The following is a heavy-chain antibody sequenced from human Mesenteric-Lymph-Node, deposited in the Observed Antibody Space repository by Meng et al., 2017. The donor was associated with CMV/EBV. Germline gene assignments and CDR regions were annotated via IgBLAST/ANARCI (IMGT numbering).Heavy chain of an antibody. J-gene: IGHJ1*01. CDR1: GFTFSSNA. Sequence: GESLRLSCAASGFTFSSNAMHWVRQAPGKGLEWVAVISYDGSYQYYADSVKGRFTISRDNSKNTLYLQMNSLRAEDTAIYYCAGSDNSGGWGQGTLVTVSS. CDR2: ISYDGSYQ. V-gene: IGHV3-30*04. CDR3: AGSDNSGG. D-gene: IGHD2-21*02.